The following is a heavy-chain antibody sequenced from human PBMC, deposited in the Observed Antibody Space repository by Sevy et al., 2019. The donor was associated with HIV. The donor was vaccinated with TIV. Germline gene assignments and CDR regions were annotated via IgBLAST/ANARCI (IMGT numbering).Heavy chain of an antibody. J-gene: IGHJ4*02. V-gene: IGHV1-2*02. CDR1: GYTFTGYY. CDR2: INPNNAAT. Sequence: ASVKVSCKASGYTFTGYYMHWVRQAPGQGPEWMGWINPNNAATNYAQRFQGRVTMTSDTSISTAYMELSSLTFDDTAVYYCARGPAVWGQGTLVNVSS. CDR3: ARGPAV.